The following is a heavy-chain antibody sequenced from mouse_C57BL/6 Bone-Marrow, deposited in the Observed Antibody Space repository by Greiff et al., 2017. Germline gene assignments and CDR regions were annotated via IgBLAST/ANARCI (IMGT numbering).Heavy chain of an antibody. V-gene: IGHV5-6*01. CDR1: GFTFSSYG. J-gene: IGHJ3*01. CDR2: ISSGGSYT. Sequence: DVQLVESGGDLVKPGGSLKLSCAASGFTFSSYGMSWVRQTPDKRLEWVATISSGGSYTYYPDSVKGRFTISRDNAKNTLYLQMSSLKSEDTAMYYCARHTMITAWFAYWGQGTLVTVSA. CDR3: ARHTMITAWFAY. D-gene: IGHD2-4*01.